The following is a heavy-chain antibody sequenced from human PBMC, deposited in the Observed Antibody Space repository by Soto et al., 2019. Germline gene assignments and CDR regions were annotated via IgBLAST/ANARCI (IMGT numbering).Heavy chain of an antibody. CDR1: GGSVSSGSYY. CDR3: ARERSRTTGTPYPYYYYGMDV. Sequence: QVQLQESGPGLVKPSETLSLTCTVSGGSVSSGSYYWSWIRQPPGKGLEWIGYIYYSGSTNYNPSLKSRVTISVDTSKNQFSLKLSSVTAADTAVYYCARERSRTTGTPYPYYYYGMDVWGQGTTVTVSS. V-gene: IGHV4-61*01. D-gene: IGHD1-1*01. CDR2: IYYSGST. J-gene: IGHJ6*02.